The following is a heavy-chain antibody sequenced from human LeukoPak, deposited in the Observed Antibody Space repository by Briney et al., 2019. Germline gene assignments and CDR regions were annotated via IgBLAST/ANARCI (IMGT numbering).Heavy chain of an antibody. CDR3: ARGPYSYDSSGAFDI. D-gene: IGHD3-22*01. J-gene: IGHJ3*02. CDR2: ISSSGST. Sequence: SETLSLTCTVSGGSISSYYWSWIRQPAGKGLEWIGRISSSGSTNYDPSLKSRVTISVDTSKNQFSLKLSSVTAADTAVYFCARGPYSYDSSGAFDIWGQGTMVTVSS. CDR1: GGSISSYY. V-gene: IGHV4-4*07.